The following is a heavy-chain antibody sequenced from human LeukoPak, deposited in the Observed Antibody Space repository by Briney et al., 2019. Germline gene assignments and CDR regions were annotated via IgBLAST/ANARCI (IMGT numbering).Heavy chain of an antibody. Sequence: GSLRLSCAASGFTFCSYAMNWVRQAPGKGLEWVSAISGSGGSTYYADSVKGRFTISRDNSKNTLYLQMNSLRAEDTAVYYCAKDRGPASSTTGFDYWGQGTLVTVSS. V-gene: IGHV3-23*01. CDR1: GFTFCSYA. J-gene: IGHJ4*02. CDR3: AKDRGPASSTTGFDY. CDR2: ISGSGGST. D-gene: IGHD1-26*01.